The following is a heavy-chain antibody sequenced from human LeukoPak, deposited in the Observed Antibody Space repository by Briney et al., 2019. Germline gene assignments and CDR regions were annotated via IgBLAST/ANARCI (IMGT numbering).Heavy chain of an antibody. CDR2: IKEDGSEK. J-gene: IGHJ4*01. V-gene: IGHV3-7*03. CDR1: GLSFSGYW. Sequence: PGGSLRLSCAASGLSFSGYWMTWVRQAPGKGLEWVANIKEDGSEKYYADFVKGRFTISRDNAKNSLDLQMNSLRAEDTAVYYCARRGSTDYWGHGTLVTVSS. D-gene: IGHD2/OR15-2a*01. CDR3: ARRGSTDY.